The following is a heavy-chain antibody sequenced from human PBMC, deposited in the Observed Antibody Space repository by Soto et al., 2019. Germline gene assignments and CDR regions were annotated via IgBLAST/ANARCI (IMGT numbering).Heavy chain of an antibody. D-gene: IGHD3-10*01. CDR2: ISHDGGT. CDR3: ARGQLVWYGDLTPYYRDMDV. CDR1: GGSFDDFY. V-gene: IGHV4-34*01. J-gene: IGHJ6*02. Sequence: SETLSLTCAFYGGSFDDFYWSWVRQSPGKGLEWIGEISHDGGTNYSPSLASRISISADTSKNQFSLHLKSVTAADTGLYYCARGQLVWYGDLTPYYRDMDVWGQGTTVTVSS.